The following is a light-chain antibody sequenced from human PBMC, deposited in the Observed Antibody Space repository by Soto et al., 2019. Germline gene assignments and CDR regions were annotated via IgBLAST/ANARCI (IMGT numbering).Light chain of an antibody. J-gene: IGKJ1*01. CDR1: QSIVTY. V-gene: IGKV1-39*01. CDR2: AAS. CDR3: LLDFSYFWA. Sequence: DIQMAQSPSSLCASVGDRVTIACRASQSIVTYLNWYLQKPGKAPKLLIYAASNLQSGVPSRFSGSGSGTDFTLTISSLQPEDFATYYCLLDFSYFWAFGQGTKV.